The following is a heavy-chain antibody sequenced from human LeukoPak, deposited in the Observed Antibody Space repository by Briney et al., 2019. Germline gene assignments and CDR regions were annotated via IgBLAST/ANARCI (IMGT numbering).Heavy chain of an antibody. CDR1: GYTFTSYA. D-gene: IGHD6-19*01. Sequence: ASVKVSCKASGYTFTSYAIHWVRQAPGQRLEWMGWINAGNGNRKYSQKFQDGVTITRDTSATTAYMELNSLTSEDTAVYYCARVSDDSGWNFDYWGQGTLVAVSS. J-gene: IGHJ4*02. CDR2: INAGNGNR. CDR3: ARVSDDSGWNFDY. V-gene: IGHV1-3*01.